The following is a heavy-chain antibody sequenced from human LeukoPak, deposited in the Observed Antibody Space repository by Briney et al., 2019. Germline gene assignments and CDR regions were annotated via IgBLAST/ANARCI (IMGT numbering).Heavy chain of an antibody. CDR3: ARVRYSYGYDW. CDR2: INSDGRII. Sequence: GGSLRLSCAASGFTFGNYWMHWVRQAPGKGLVWVSRINSDGRIISYADSVKGRFTISRDNAKNTLYLQMNSLRAEDTAVYYCARVRYSYGYDWWGQGTLVTVSS. J-gene: IGHJ4*02. CDR1: GFTFGNYW. D-gene: IGHD5-18*01. V-gene: IGHV3-74*01.